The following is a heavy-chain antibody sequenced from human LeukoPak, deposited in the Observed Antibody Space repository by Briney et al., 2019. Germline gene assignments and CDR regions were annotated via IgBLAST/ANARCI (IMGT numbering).Heavy chain of an antibody. CDR3: ARFGLGKHIEVAGIPFDI. D-gene: IGHD6-19*01. V-gene: IGHV1-18*01. CDR2: ISAYNGNT. Sequence: ASVKFSCKASGYSFTSNVISWVRQAPGQGLEWMGWISAYNGNTNYAQKLQGRVTMTTDTSTSTAYMELRSLRSDDTAVYYCARFGLGKHIEVAGIPFDIWGQGTMVTVSS. J-gene: IGHJ3*02. CDR1: GYSFTSNV.